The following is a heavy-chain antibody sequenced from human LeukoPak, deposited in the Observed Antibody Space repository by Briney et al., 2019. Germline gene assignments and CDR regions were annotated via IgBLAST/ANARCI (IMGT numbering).Heavy chain of an antibody. D-gene: IGHD6-19*01. CDR2: IKQDGSDR. J-gene: IGHJ4*02. CDR3: VRNLAVAGTCFDS. CDR1: GFTFRNYW. Sequence: PGGSLRLSCAASGFTFRNYWMSWVRQVPGTGLEWVANIKQDGSDRNYVTSVGGRFTISRDNAESSLYLQMNSLRAEDTAVYYCVRNLAVAGTCFDSWGQGTLVTVSS. V-gene: IGHV3-7*03.